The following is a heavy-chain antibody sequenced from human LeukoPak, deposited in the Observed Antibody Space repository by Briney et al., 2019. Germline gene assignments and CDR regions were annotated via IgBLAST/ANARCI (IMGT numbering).Heavy chain of an antibody. J-gene: IGHJ5*02. CDR2: IYTSGST. D-gene: IGHD3-3*02. Sequence: PSETLSLTCTVSGASISSGSYYWSWIRQPAGKGLEWIGRIYTSGSTNYNPSLKSRVTISVDTSKNRFSLQMSSVTAADTAVYYCARHFRSLVTETRWFDPWGQGTLVTASS. V-gene: IGHV4-61*02. CDR1: GASISSGSYY. CDR3: ARHFRSLVTETRWFDP.